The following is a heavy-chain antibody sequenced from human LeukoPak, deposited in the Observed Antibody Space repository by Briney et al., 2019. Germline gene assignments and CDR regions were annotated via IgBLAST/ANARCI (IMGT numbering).Heavy chain of an antibody. CDR3: AKSIAAAGTGGY. D-gene: IGHD6-13*01. CDR2: ISYDGSNK. V-gene: IGHV3-30*18. CDR1: GFTFSGHG. Sequence: GGSLRLSCAASGFTFSGHGMHWVRQAPGKGLEWVAVISYDGSNKLYADSVKGRFNISRDNSKNTLFLVMNSLRAEDTAVYYCAKSIAAAGTGGYWGQGTLVTVSS. J-gene: IGHJ4*02.